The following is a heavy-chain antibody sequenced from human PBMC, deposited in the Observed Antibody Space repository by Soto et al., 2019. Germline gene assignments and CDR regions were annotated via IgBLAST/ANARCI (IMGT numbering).Heavy chain of an antibody. V-gene: IGHV4-31*03. D-gene: IGHD3-3*01. Sequence: SETLSLTCTVSGGSISSGGYYWSWIRQHPGKGLEWIGYIYYSGSTYYNQSLKSRVNISVDTSKKQFTLKLSSVTAADTAVYYCARGYSYYDFWSGSPDGGWFDPWGQGTLVTVSS. J-gene: IGHJ5*02. CDR3: ARGYSYYDFWSGSPDGGWFDP. CDR2: IYYSGST. CDR1: GGSISSGGYY.